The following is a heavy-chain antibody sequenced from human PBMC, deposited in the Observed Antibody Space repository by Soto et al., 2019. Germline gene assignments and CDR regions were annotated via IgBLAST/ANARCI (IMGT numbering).Heavy chain of an antibody. V-gene: IGHV3-30*18. CDR2: ISYDGSNK. D-gene: IGHD4-17*01. Sequence: GGSLRLSCAASGFTFSSYGMHWVRQAPGKGLEWVAVISYDGSNKYYADSVKGRFTISRDNSKNTLYLQMNSLRAEDTAVYYCAKSGRSGVTTVWGQGTLVTVSS. CDR3: AKSGRSGVTTV. J-gene: IGHJ4*02. CDR1: GFTFSSYG.